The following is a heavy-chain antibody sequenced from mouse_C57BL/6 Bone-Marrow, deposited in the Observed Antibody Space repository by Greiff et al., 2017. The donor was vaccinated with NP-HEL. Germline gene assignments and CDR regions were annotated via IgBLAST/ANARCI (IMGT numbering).Heavy chain of an antibody. Sequence: VQLQQPGAEVVRPGASVKLSCKASGYTFTSYWINWVKQRPGQGLEWIGNIYPSGGYTNYNQKFKDKATLTVDKFSGTAYMQLSSPTSEDSAVYYCTRPTGTYYAMDYWGQGTSVTVSS. J-gene: IGHJ4*01. D-gene: IGHD4-1*01. CDR2: IYPSGGYT. CDR3: TRPTGTYYAMDY. CDR1: GYTFTSYW. V-gene: IGHV1-69*02.